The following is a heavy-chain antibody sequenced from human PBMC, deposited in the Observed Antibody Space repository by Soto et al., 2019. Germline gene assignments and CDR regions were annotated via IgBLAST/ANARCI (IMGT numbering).Heavy chain of an antibody. J-gene: IGHJ5*02. Sequence: ASETLSLTCVVSGGSISSTNWWTWVRQPPGKGLEWIGFMYYSGSTYYNPSLKSRVTISVDTSKSQFSLKLSSVTAADTAVYYCARALGSSGYHGWFDPWGQGTLVTVPQ. CDR3: ARALGSSGYHGWFDP. V-gene: IGHV4-4*02. D-gene: IGHD3-22*01. CDR1: GGSISSTNW. CDR2: MYYSGST.